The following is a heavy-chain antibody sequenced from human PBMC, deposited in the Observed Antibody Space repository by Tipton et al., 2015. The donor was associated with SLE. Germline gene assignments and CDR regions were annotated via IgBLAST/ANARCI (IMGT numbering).Heavy chain of an antibody. D-gene: IGHD3-16*01. CDR1: GGSISSNS. V-gene: IGHV4-59*12. J-gene: IGHJ4*02. CDR2: ISDGGGS. Sequence: TLSLTCSVSGGSISSNSWIWIRQPPGKGLEWIGYISDGGGSNYKPSLKSRVTISVDKSKNQFSLQLSSVTAADTAVYYCARDLWGTQATEYWGQGTLVTVSS. CDR3: ARDLWGTQATEY.